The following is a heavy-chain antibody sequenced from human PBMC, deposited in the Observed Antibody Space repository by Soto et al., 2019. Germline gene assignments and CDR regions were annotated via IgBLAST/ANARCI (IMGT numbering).Heavy chain of an antibody. CDR3: ARNSRSPAATIDY. CDR1: GGSISSYY. CDR2: IYYSGST. V-gene: IGHV4-59*08. Sequence: PSETLSLTCTVSGGSISSYYWSWIRQPPGKGLEWIGYIYYSGSTNYNPSLKSRVTISVDTSKNQFSLKLSSVTAADTAVYYCARNSRSPAATIDYWGQGTLVTVSS. J-gene: IGHJ4*02. D-gene: IGHD2-2*01.